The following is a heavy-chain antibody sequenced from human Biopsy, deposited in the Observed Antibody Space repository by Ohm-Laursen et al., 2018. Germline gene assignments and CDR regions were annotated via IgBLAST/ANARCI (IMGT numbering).Heavy chain of an antibody. CDR1: GVTLSGYG. V-gene: IGHV3-21*06. CDR3: ATELLPPGVGGPWLDS. J-gene: IGHJ5*01. CDR2: ISASSSYI. D-gene: IGHD3-10*01. Sequence: SLRLSCAASGVTLSGYGMNWVRQAPGKELEWVSSISASSSYIYYADSVKGRFTVSRDNTKNTLYLQMNSLRAADTAIYFCATELLPPGVGGPWLDSWGQGTPVTVSS.